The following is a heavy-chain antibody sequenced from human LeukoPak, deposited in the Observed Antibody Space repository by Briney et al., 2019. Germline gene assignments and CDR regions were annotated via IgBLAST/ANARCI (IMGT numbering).Heavy chain of an antibody. CDR3: AKDIELAYCGGDCYRYFDY. J-gene: IGHJ4*02. D-gene: IGHD2-21*01. V-gene: IGHV3-23*01. CDR1: GFTFSSYA. Sequence: AGGSLRLSCAVSGFTFSSYAVSWVRQAPGKGLEWVSAISGSGGSTYYADAVKGRFTISRDNSKTTLYLQMNSLRAEDTAVYYCAKDIELAYCGGDCYRYFDYWGQGTLVTASS. CDR2: ISGSGGST.